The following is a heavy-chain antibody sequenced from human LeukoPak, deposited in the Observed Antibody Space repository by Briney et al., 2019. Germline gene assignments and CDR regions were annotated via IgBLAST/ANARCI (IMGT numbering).Heavy chain of an antibody. J-gene: IGHJ5*02. D-gene: IGHD2-15*01. CDR3: ARKIYCSGGRCYGENWFDP. CDR1: GGSISGYH. Sequence: SETLSLTCTVTGGSISGYHWNWIRQSPGKGLEWIANIFYTGNADYNPSLKSRVTISLDTSKNEISLILSSVTAADTAVYYCARKIYCSGGRCYGENWFDPWGQGTLVTVSS. CDR2: IFYTGNA. V-gene: IGHV4-59*08.